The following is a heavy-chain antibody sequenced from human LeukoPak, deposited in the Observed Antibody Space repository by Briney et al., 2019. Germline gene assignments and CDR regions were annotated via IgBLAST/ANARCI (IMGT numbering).Heavy chain of an antibody. CDR3: AVYVRSGYYLDY. V-gene: IGHV1-18*01. CDR2: ISAYNGNT. D-gene: IGHD3-22*01. Sequence: ASVKVSCKASGYTFTSYGISWVRQAPGQGLDWMGWISAYNGNTNYAQKLQGRVTMTTDTSTSTAYMELRSLRSDDTAVYYCAVYVRSGYYLDYWGQGTLVTVSS. CDR1: GYTFTSYG. J-gene: IGHJ4*02.